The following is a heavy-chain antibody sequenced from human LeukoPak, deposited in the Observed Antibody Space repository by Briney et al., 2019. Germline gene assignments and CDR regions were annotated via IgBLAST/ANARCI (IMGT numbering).Heavy chain of an antibody. D-gene: IGHD3-10*01. J-gene: IGHJ6*02. CDR3: ARSLGVYGSRRGYDYYYGMDV. Sequence: AAVKVSCKASGYTFTSYGISWVRQAPGQGLEWMGWISACNGNTNYAQKLQGRVTMTTDTSTSTAYMELRSLRSDDTAVYYCARSLGVYGSRRGYDYYYGMDVGGGSPRVSVS. V-gene: IGHV1-18*01. CDR1: GYTFTSYG. CDR2: ISACNGNT.